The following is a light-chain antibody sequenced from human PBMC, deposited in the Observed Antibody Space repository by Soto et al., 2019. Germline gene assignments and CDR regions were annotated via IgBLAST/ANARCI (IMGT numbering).Light chain of an antibody. CDR2: DVN. CDR3: SSYSSSSTRL. V-gene: IGLV2-14*01. J-gene: IGLJ3*02. Sequence: QSVLTQPASVSGSPGQSITISCTGTSSDVGGYNYGSWYQQYPGKAPKVMIFDVNNRPSGVSDLFADSKSGNTAFRTISVLQGEAEADFYCSSYSSSSTRLFGGGTTVTVL. CDR1: SSDVGGYNY.